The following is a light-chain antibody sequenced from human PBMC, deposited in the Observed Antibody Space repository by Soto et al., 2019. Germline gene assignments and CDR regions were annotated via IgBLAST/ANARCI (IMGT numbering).Light chain of an antibody. Sequence: EIVLTQSPGTLYLSPGERATLSCRASQSVSSSYLAWYQQKPGQAPRLLIYGASSRATGIPDRFSGSGSGTDFTHTISRLEPEDCAVYYCQQYGSSRGLTFGGGTKVEIK. J-gene: IGKJ4*01. CDR3: QQYGSSRGLT. CDR1: QSVSSSY. V-gene: IGKV3-20*01. CDR2: GAS.